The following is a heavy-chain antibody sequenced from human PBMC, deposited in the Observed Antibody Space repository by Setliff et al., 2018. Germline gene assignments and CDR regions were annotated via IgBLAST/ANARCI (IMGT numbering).Heavy chain of an antibody. J-gene: IGHJ4*02. Sequence: PGGSLRLSCTASGFTFGDYAMSWVRQASGRGLEWVGRIRSKADSYATAYAASVKARFTISRDDSKNTAYLQVNSLKTEDTAVYYCAITMTTGVDFFDYWGQGTLVTVSS. V-gene: IGHV3-73*01. CDR3: AITMTTGVDFFDY. CDR2: IRSKADSYAT. D-gene: IGHD4-17*01. CDR1: GFTFGDYA.